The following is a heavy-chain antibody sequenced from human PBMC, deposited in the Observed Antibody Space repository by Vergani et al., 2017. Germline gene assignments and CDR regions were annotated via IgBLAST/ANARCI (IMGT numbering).Heavy chain of an antibody. Sequence: VQLVESGGGLVQPGGSLRLSCAASGFTFSSYSMNWVRQAPGQGLEWMGIINPSGGHTNYAQKFQGRVTMTRDTSTSTVYMELSSLRSEDTAIYYCARGDYGILTGYRYWGQGTLVTVSA. CDR2: INPSGGHT. D-gene: IGHD3-9*01. CDR3: ARGDYGILTGYRY. J-gene: IGHJ4*02. CDR1: GFTFSSYS. V-gene: IGHV1-46*03.